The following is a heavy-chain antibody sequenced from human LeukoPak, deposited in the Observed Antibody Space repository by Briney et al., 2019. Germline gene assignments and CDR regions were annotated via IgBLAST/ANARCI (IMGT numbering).Heavy chain of an antibody. CDR2: IYHSGST. D-gene: IGHD2-2*01. V-gene: IGHV4-30-2*01. Sequence: PSQTLSLTCTVSGGSISSGGYYWSWIRQPPGKGLEWIGYIYHSGSTYYNPSLKSRVTISVDRSKNQFSLKLSSVTAADTAVYYCARESIVVVPAAVWGFDPWGQGTLVTVSS. J-gene: IGHJ5*02. CDR1: GGSISSGGYY. CDR3: ARESIVVVPAAVWGFDP.